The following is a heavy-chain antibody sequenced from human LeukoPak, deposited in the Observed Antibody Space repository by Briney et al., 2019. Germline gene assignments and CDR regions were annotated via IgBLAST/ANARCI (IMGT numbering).Heavy chain of an antibody. V-gene: IGHV4-59*01. CDR3: AREGGPYRPLDY. Sequence: PSETLSLTCTVSGGSISSSYWSWIRQPPGKGLEWIGYISYSGSTNYSPSLKSRVTISVDTSKNQFSLKLSSVTAADTAVYYCAREGGPYRPLDYSGQGTLVTVSS. CDR2: ISYSGST. J-gene: IGHJ4*02. CDR1: GGSISSSY.